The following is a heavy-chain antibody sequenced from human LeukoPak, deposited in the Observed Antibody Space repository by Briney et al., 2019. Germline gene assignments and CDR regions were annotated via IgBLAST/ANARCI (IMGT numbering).Heavy chain of an antibody. CDR3: ARTSDYGMDV. V-gene: IGHV1-18*01. Sequence: ASVKVSCKASGYSFVAFGITWVRQAPGQGLEWMGWISPYNGNRNSTQIFQGRLTMTIDTSTSTAYMELRNLTSDDTAVYYCARTSDYGMDVWGQGTTVTVSS. J-gene: IGHJ6*02. CDR1: GYSFVAFG. CDR2: ISPYNGNR.